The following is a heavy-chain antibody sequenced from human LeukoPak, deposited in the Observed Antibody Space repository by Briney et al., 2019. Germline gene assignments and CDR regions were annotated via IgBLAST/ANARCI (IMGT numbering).Heavy chain of an antibody. V-gene: IGHV3-48*01. CDR2: ISSSSNTI. Sequence: GGSLRLSCAASGFTFSSYSMNWVRQAPGKGLEWVSYISSSSNTIYYADSVKGRFTISRDNAKNSLYLQMNSLRAEDTAVYYCARDHSERWYHSDYWGQGTLVTVSS. D-gene: IGHD4-23*01. J-gene: IGHJ4*02. CDR1: GFTFSSYS. CDR3: ARDHSERWYHSDY.